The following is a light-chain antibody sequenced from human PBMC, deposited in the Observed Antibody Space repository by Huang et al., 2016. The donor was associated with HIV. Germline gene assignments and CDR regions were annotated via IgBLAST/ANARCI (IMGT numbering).Light chain of an antibody. CDR1: QNIKRY. CDR2: AAS. CDR3: QQSARTPRT. V-gene: IGKV1-39*01. Sequence: DIQITQSSSSLSASVGDTVIITCRASQNIKRYLNWYQQEPGKAPKLLISAASNLQSGVPSTFSGSGSGTDFTLTINSLQPEDSATYYCQQSARTPRTFGQGTKLEI. J-gene: IGKJ2*01.